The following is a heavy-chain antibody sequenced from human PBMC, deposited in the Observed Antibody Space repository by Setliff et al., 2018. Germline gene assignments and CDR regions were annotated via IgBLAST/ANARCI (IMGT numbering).Heavy chain of an antibody. V-gene: IGHV4-4*08. CDR2: IYSSGST. CDR3: ARDQGYCGSASCYAQLWFDP. D-gene: IGHD2-2*01. Sequence: SETLSLTCTVSGGSISSYYWSWIRQPPGKGLEWIGYIYSSGSTNYNPSLKSRVTISVDTSKNQLSLKLSSVTAADTAVYYCARDQGYCGSASCYAQLWFDPWGQRTLVTVSS. CDR1: GGSISSYY. J-gene: IGHJ5*02.